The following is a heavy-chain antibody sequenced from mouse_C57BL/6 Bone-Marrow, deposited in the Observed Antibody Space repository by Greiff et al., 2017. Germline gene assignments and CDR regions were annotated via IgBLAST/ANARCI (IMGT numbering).Heavy chain of an antibody. CDR2: IYIGNGYT. CDR3: ATMVTTTRDYFDD. V-gene: IGHV1-58*01. J-gene: IGHJ2*01. Sequence: EVKLQESGAELVRPGSSVKMSCTTSGYTFTSYGINWVKQRPGQGLEWIGYIYIGNGYTEYNEKFKGKATLTSDTSSSTAYMQLSSLTSADAAIYFCATMVTTTRDYFDDWGQGTTLTVSS. D-gene: IGHD2-2*01. CDR1: GYTFTSYG.